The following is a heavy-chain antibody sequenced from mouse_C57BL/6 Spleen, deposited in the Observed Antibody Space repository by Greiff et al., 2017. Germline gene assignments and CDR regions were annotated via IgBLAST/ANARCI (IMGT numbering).Heavy chain of an antibody. D-gene: IGHD2-2*01. CDR2: IDPSDSYT. Sequence: VQLQQPGAELVMPGASVKLSCKASGYTFTSYWMHWVKQRPGQGLEWIGEIDPSDSYTNYNQKFKGKSTLTVDKSSSTAYMQLSSLTSEDSAVYYCARTYGYDEGYYAMDYWGQGTSVTVSS. CDR1: GYTFTSYW. CDR3: ARTYGYDEGYYAMDY. J-gene: IGHJ4*01. V-gene: IGHV1-69*01.